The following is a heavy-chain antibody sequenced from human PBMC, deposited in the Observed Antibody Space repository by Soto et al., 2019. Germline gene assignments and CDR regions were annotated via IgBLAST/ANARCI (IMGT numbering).Heavy chain of an antibody. V-gene: IGHV1-18*01. CDR2: ISAYNGNT. CDR1: GYTFTSYG. D-gene: IGHD5-12*01. Sequence: ASVKVSCKASGYTFTSYGISWVRQAPGQGLEWMGWISAYNGNTNYAQKLQGRVTMTTDTSTSTAYMELRSLRSDDTAVYYCAATAIGENSGYPNFDYWGQGTLVTVSS. J-gene: IGHJ4*02. CDR3: AATAIGENSGYPNFDY.